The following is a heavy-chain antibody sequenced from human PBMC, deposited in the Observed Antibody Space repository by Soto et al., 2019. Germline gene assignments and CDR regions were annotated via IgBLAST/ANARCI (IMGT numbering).Heavy chain of an antibody. J-gene: IGHJ4*02. Sequence: GGSLSLSCAASGFTFSSYWMSWVRQAPGKGLEWVANIKQDGSEKYYVDSVKGRFTISRDSAKNSLYLQMNSLRAEDTAVYYCARDKYSGSCDDYWGQGTLVTVSS. CDR2: IKQDGSEK. CDR3: ARDKYSGSCDDY. CDR1: GFTFSSYW. V-gene: IGHV3-7*01. D-gene: IGHD6-6*01.